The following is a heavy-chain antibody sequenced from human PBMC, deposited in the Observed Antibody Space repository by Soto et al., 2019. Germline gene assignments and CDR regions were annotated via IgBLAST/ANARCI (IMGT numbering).Heavy chain of an antibody. CDR3: ARDGDSGYDLADY. Sequence: YRDTSYSLLWVRQSPGQGLEWMGIINPSGGSTSYAQRFQGRVTMTRDTSTSTVYMELSSLRSEDTAVYYCARDGDSGYDLADYWGQGTLVTVSS. CDR1: YRDTSYS. J-gene: IGHJ4*02. V-gene: IGHV1-46*01. CDR2: INPSGGST. D-gene: IGHD5-12*01.